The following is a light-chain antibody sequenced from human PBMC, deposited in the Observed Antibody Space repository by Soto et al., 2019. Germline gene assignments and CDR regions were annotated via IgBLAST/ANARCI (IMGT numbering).Light chain of an antibody. CDR1: QSVSSSY. J-gene: IGKJ4*01. Sequence: EIVLTQSPGTLSLSPGEKATHSCRASQSVSSSYLAWYQQKPGQAPRLLIYGASSRATGIPDRFSGSGSGTDFTLTISRLEPEDFAVYYCQQYGSSPSLTFGGGTKVDIK. CDR3: QQYGSSPSLT. CDR2: GAS. V-gene: IGKV3-20*01.